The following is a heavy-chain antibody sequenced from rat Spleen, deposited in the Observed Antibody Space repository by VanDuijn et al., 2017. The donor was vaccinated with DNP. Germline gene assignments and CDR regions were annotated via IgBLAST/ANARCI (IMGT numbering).Heavy chain of an antibody. D-gene: IGHD1-11*01. CDR1: GYSITSSYR. V-gene: IGHV3-3*01. CDR2: INSAGST. CDR3: ARGATGDY. Sequence: EVQLQESGPGLVKPSQSLSLTCSVTGYSITSSYRWNWIRKFPGNKLEWMGSINSAGSTNYNPSHKGRISITSDTSKNQFFLQLSSVTTEDTATYYCARGATGDYWGQGVMVTVSS. J-gene: IGHJ2*01.